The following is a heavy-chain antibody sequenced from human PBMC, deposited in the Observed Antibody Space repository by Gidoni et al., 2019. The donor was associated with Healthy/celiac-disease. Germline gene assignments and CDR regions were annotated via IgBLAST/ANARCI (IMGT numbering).Heavy chain of an antibody. CDR2: ISSSSSYI. Sequence: EVQLVESGGGLVKPEVSLRLSWAASGFTFSSYRMNWVRQAPGKGLEWVSSISSSSSYIYYADSVKGRFTISRDNAKNSLYLQMNSLRAEDTAVYYCARVVRDAFDIWGQGTMVTVSS. D-gene: IGHD1-26*01. CDR1: GFTFSSYR. V-gene: IGHV3-21*01. CDR3: ARVVRDAFDI. J-gene: IGHJ3*02.